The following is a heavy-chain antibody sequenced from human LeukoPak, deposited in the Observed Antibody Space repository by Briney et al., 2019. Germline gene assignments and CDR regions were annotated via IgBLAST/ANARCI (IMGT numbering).Heavy chain of an antibody. D-gene: IGHD4-17*01. V-gene: IGHV3-48*04. CDR3: ARPDDYAPPDI. J-gene: IGHJ3*02. CDR2: ISSSSSTI. CDR1: GFTFSSYS. Sequence: GGSLRLSCAASGFTFSSYSMNWVRQAPGKGLEWVSYISSSSSTIYYADSVKGRFTISRDNAKNSLYLQMNSLRAEDTAVYYCARPDDYAPPDIWGQGTMVTVSS.